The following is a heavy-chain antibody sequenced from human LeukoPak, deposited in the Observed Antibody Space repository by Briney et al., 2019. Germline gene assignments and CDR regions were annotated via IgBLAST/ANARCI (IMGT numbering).Heavy chain of an antibody. D-gene: IGHD5-24*01. J-gene: IGHJ4*02. CDR3: ARGGLQRGDYFDY. CDR1: GFTFSSFW. Sequence: PGGSLRLSCAASGFTFSSFWMSWVRQAPGKGLEWVANIKQAGSEKYYVDSVKGRFTISRDNAKNSLYLQMNSLRAEDTAVYYCARGGLQRGDYFDYWGQGTLVTVSS. CDR2: IKQAGSEK. V-gene: IGHV3-7*01.